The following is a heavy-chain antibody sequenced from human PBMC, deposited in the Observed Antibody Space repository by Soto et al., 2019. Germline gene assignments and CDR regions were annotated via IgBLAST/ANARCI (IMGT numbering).Heavy chain of an antibody. CDR3: ARGMYSSGFMNYFDS. CDR1: EFIVSNNY. CDR2: LYSVGVS. D-gene: IGHD6-19*01. J-gene: IGHJ4*02. V-gene: IGHV3-66*01. Sequence: EVQLVESGGGLVQPGGSLRLSCAASEFIVSNNYMSWVRQAPGKGLEWVSTLYSVGVSYYADSVKGRFTISRDNSKNTLFLQMNSRRAEDTAVYYCARGMYSSGFMNYFDSWGQGTLVTVSS.